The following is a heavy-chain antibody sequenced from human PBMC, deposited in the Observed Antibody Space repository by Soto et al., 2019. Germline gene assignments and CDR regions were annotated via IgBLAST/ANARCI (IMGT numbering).Heavy chain of an antibody. CDR1: GGTFSSYT. V-gene: IGHV1-69*02. CDR3: ARGQRPADLDY. CDR2: IIPILGIA. J-gene: IGHJ4*02. Sequence: QVQLVQSGAEVKKPGSSVKVSCKASGGTFSSYTISWVRQAPGQGLEWMGRIIPILGIANYAQKFQGRVTITADKSASTAYMELSSLRSEDTAVYYCARGQRPADLDYWGQGTLVTVSS.